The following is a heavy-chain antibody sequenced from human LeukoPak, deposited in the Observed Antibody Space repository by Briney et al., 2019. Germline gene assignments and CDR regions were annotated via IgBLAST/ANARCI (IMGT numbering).Heavy chain of an antibody. J-gene: IGHJ4*02. CDR2: ISSSSSYI. CDR1: GFTFSTYS. CDR3: ARALSWTQDY. D-gene: IGHD6-13*01. V-gene: IGHV3-21*01. Sequence: GRSLRLSCAASGFTFSTYSMNWVRQAPGKGLEWVSSISSSSSYIYYADSVRGRFTISRDNAKNSLYLQMNSLRAEDTAVYYCARALSWTQDYWGQGTLVTVSS.